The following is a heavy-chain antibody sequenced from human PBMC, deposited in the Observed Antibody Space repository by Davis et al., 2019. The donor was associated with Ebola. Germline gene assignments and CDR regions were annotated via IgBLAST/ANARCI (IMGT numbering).Heavy chain of an antibody. Sequence: PAGSLRLSCAASGFTFSSYSMTWVRQAPGKGLEWVSYISSSSSSIYYADSVKGRFTISRDYAKNSLYLQMNSRRDEDTAVYYCAREYSSSSGRSFDYWGQGTLITVSS. D-gene: IGHD6-6*01. CDR1: GFTFSSYS. V-gene: IGHV3-48*02. J-gene: IGHJ4*02. CDR2: ISSSSSSI. CDR3: AREYSSSSGRSFDY.